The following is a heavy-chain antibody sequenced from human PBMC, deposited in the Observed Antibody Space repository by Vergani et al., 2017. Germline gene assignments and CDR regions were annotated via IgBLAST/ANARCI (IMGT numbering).Heavy chain of an antibody. CDR2: ISGSGGST. Sequence: EVQLLESGGGLVQPGGSLRLSCAASGFTFSSYAMSWDRQAPGKGLEWVSAISGSGGSTYYADSVKGRFTISRDNSKNTLYLQMNSLRAEDTAVYYCAKGTTVTTVLGYWGQGTLVTVSS. V-gene: IGHV3-23*01. J-gene: IGHJ4*02. CDR1: GFTFSSYA. D-gene: IGHD4-17*01. CDR3: AKGTTVTTVLGY.